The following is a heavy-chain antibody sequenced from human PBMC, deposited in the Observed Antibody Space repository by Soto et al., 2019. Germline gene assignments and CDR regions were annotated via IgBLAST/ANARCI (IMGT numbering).Heavy chain of an antibody. CDR3: ARVSALRAFDP. CDR1: GFIFSSYA. V-gene: IGHV3-30-3*01. Sequence: QVQLVESGGGVVQPGRSLRLSCAASGFIFSSYAMHWVRQAPGKGLEWVALISYDGSNKYYADSVKGRYTISRDNSKNTLYLQMNSLRAEDTAVYCCARVSALRAFDPWGQGTLVTVSS. CDR2: ISYDGSNK. D-gene: IGHD6-6*01. J-gene: IGHJ5*02.